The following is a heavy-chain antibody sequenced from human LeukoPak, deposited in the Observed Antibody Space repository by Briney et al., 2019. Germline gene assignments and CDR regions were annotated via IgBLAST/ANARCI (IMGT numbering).Heavy chain of an antibody. J-gene: IGHJ1*01. V-gene: IGHV4-61*02. CDR2: IYTSGST. CDR1: GGPISSGSYY. CDR3: ARVLSGSYFQH. D-gene: IGHD1-26*01. Sequence: SETLSLTCTVSGGPISSGSYYWSWIRQPAGKGLEWIGRIYTSGSTNYNPSLKSRVFISVDTSKNQFSLNLSSVTAADTAVYYCARVLSGSYFQHRGQGALVTVSS.